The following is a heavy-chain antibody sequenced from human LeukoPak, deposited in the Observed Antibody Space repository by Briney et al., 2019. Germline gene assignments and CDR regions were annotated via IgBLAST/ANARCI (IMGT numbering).Heavy chain of an antibody. CDR3: ARDSGFMVRGVIIDPPCFDY. D-gene: IGHD3-10*01. CDR1: GDSISSGDYY. J-gene: IGHJ4*02. Sequence: SQTLSLTCTVSGDSISSGDYYWSWIRQPAGKGLEWIGRISSSGSTNYNPSLKSRVTISVDTSKNQCSPKLSSVTAADTAVYYCARDSGFMVRGVIIDPPCFDYWGQGTLVTVSS. CDR2: ISSSGST. V-gene: IGHV4-61*02.